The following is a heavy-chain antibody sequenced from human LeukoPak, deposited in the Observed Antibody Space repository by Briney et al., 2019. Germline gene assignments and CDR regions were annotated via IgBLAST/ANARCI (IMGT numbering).Heavy chain of an antibody. Sequence: GGSLRLSCAASGFTFSSYAMRWVRQAPGKGLGWVSALSGSGGSNYYADSVKGRFTISRNNTKNTLYLQMNSLKTEDTAVYYCTTPHLYDSSGYYRVGRDYWGQGTLVTVSS. CDR2: LSGSGGSN. D-gene: IGHD3-22*01. CDR1: GFTFSSYA. V-gene: IGHV3-23*01. J-gene: IGHJ4*02. CDR3: TTPHLYDSSGYYRVGRDY.